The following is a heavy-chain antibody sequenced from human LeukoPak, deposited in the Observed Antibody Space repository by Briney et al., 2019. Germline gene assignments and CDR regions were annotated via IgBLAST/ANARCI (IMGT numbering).Heavy chain of an antibody. Sequence: SETLSLTCTVSGGSISSYYWSWIRQPPGKGLEWIGYIYYTGNTNYNPSLKSRVTISVDTSKNQFSLQLNSVTPEDTAVYYCARHYQANFRGFDYWGQGTLVTVSS. CDR3: ARHYQANFRGFDY. D-gene: IGHD3-10*01. V-gene: IGHV4-59*12. CDR1: GGSISSYY. CDR2: IYYTGNT. J-gene: IGHJ4*02.